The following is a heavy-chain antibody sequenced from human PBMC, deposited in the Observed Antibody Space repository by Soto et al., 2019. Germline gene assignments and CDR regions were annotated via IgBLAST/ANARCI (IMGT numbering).Heavy chain of an antibody. CDR1: GFSLSTTGVG. CDR2: IYWDDDR. D-gene: IGHD1-26*01. CDR3: AHRSLSSGTYWDGGYFDS. V-gene: IGHV2-5*02. J-gene: IGHJ4*02. Sequence: QITLKESGPTRVKTAQTLTLTCTFSGFSLSTTGVGVGWVRQPPGKALEWLVLIYWDDDRRYSPSLKNRLSITKDTSRNQVVLALANVDPVDTATYFCAHRSLSSGTYWDGGYFDSWGQGALVSVSS.